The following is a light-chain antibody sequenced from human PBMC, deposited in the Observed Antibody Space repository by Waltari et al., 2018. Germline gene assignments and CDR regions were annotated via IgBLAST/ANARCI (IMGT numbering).Light chain of an antibody. CDR2: EDK. CDR3: KSWDDSLTSWV. J-gene: IGLJ3*02. Sequence: QSVLTQPPSVSAAPGPKVTISCSGSSSNIGDNHVSWYQQVPGTAPKLLIYEDKYRPSGIPDRFSGSKSGTSATLAITGLQTGDEADYYCKSWDDSLTSWVFGGGAKLTVL. CDR1: SSNIGDNH. V-gene: IGLV1-51*02.